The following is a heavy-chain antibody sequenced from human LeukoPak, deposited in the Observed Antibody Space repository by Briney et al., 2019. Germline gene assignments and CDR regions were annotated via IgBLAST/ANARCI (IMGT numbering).Heavy chain of an antibody. Sequence: GRSLRLSCAASGFTFSSYGMHWVRQAPGKGLEWVAVISYDGSNKYYADSVKGRFTISRDNSKNTLYLQMNSLRAEDTAVYYCARDTYDDYVPLDYWGQGTLVTVSS. V-gene: IGHV3-30*03. CDR1: GFTFSSYG. CDR3: ARDTYDDYVPLDY. D-gene: IGHD4-17*01. J-gene: IGHJ4*02. CDR2: ISYDGSNK.